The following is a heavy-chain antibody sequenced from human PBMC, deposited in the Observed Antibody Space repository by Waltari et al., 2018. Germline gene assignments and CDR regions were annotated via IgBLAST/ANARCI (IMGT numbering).Heavy chain of an antibody. J-gene: IGHJ1*01. CDR3: ARWVGELRGFQD. Sequence: QVQLVQSGAEVKKPGASVKISCKASGYSFAKNHLNWMRQAPGQGLEWVGWVSPDGEDTKSAEKFQGRVTMSSNPAITTVYVEVSRLTSDDTAVYFCARWVGELRGFQDWGQGTLVTVSS. D-gene: IGHD3-10*01. CDR1: GYSFAKNH. CDR2: VSPDGEDT. V-gene: IGHV1-2*02.